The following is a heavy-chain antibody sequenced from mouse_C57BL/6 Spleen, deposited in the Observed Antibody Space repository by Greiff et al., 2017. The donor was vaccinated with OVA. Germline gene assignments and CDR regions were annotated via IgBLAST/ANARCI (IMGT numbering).Heavy chain of an antibody. CDR2: IRNKANHHAT. CDR1: GFTFSDAW. Sequence: EVKVEESGGGLVQPGGSMKLSCAASGFTFSDAWMDWVRQSPEKGLEWVAEIRNKANHHATYYAESVKGRFTISRDDSKSSVYLQMNSLRAEDTGIYYCTRGYYGGFAYWGQGTLVTVSA. J-gene: IGHJ3*01. V-gene: IGHV6-6*01. CDR3: TRGYYGGFAY. D-gene: IGHD1-1*01.